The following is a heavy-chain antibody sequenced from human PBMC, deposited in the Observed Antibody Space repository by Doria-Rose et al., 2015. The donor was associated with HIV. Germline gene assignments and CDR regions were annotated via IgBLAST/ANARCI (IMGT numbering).Heavy chain of an antibody. CDR3: ARFRPSRGIYYSLDV. Sequence: TLSLTCTVSGGSISSYYWNWIRQPPGKGLEWIGYIYSSGSTHYNSSLKSRVTISIDTSKNQLSLKLSSVTAADTAVYYCARFRPSRGIYYSLDVWGKGTTVTVSS. D-gene: IGHD3-10*01. CDR1: GGSISSYY. CDR2: IYSSGST. J-gene: IGHJ6*03. V-gene: IGHV4-4*09.